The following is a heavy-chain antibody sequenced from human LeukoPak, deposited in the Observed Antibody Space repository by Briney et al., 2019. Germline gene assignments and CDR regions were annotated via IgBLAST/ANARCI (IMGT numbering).Heavy chain of an antibody. CDR1: GYTFTSYG. CDR2: ISAYNGNT. J-gene: IGHJ4*02. Sequence: ASVKVSCKASGYTFTSYGISWVRPAPGQGLEWMGWISAYNGNTNYAQKLQGRVTMTTDTSTSTAYMELRSLRSDDTAVYYCARDRPIAVAGTRRYDYWGQGTLVTVSS. CDR3: ARDRPIAVAGTRRYDY. D-gene: IGHD6-19*01. V-gene: IGHV1-18*01.